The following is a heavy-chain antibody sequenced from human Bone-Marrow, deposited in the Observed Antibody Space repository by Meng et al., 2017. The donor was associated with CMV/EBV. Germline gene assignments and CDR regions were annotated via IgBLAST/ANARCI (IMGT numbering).Heavy chain of an antibody. D-gene: IGHD2-2*01. J-gene: IGHJ3*02. CDR1: GFTFSSYS. Sequence: GGSLRPSCAAPGFTFSSYSMNWFRQAPGKGLEWVSSISSSSSYIYYADSVKGRFTISRDNSKNTLYLQMNSLRAEDTAVYYCARSRIGYCSSTSCRLDAFDIWGQGTMVTVSS. CDR3: ARSRIGYCSSTSCRLDAFDI. CDR2: ISSSSSYI. V-gene: IGHV3-21*01.